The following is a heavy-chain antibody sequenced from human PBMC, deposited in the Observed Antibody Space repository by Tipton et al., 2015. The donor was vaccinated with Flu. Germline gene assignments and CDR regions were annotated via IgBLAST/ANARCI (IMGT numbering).Heavy chain of an antibody. Sequence: TLSLTCTVSGGSISSYYWSWIRQPPGKGLEWIGYIYYSGSTNYNNYNPSLKSRVTISVDTSKNQFSLKLSSVTAADTAVYYCARLSDSPGGDYFDYWGQGTLVTVSS. J-gene: IGHJ4*02. CDR3: ARLSDSPGGDYFDY. CDR1: GGSISSYY. V-gene: IGHV4-59*08. D-gene: IGHD3-22*01. CDR2: IYYSGSTNYN.